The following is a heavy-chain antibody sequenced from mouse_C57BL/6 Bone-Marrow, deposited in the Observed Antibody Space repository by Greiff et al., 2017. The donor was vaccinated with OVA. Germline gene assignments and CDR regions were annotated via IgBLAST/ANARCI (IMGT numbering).Heavy chain of an antibody. CDR3: ARGSVRAY. D-gene: IGHD1-1*01. V-gene: IGHV5-4*03. CDR2: ISDGGSYT. J-gene: IGHJ3*01. Sequence: EVKLMESGGGLVKPGGSLKLSCAASGFTFSSYAMSWVRQTPEKRLEWVATISDGGSYTYYPDNVKGRFTISRDNAKNNLYLQMSHLKAEDTAMYYCARGSVRAYWGQGTLGTVSA. CDR1: GFTFSSYA.